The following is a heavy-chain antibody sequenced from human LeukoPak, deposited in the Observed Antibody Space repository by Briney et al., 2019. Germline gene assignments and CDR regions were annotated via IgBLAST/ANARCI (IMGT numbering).Heavy chain of an antibody. Sequence: PGGSLRLSCAASGFTFSSYSMNWVRQAPGKGLEWVSSISSSSSYIYYADSVKGRFTISRGNAKNSLYLQMNSLRAEDTAVYYCASGYCSGGSCYGAFDIWGQGTMVTVSS. CDR3: ASGYCSGGSCYGAFDI. J-gene: IGHJ3*02. D-gene: IGHD2-15*01. CDR1: GFTFSSYS. CDR2: ISSSSSYI. V-gene: IGHV3-21*01.